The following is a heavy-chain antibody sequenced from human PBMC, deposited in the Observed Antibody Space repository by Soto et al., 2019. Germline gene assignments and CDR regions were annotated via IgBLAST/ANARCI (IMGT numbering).Heavy chain of an antibody. CDR3: ARNQYPGVGMDV. V-gene: IGHV3-30*03. CDR1: GFTFSSYG. CDR2: ISYDGSNK. D-gene: IGHD2-2*01. J-gene: IGHJ6*02. Sequence: PGGSLRLSCAASGFTFSSYGMHWVRQAPGRGLEWVAVISYDGSNKYYADSVKGRFTISRDNSKNTLYLQMNSLRAEDTAVYYCARNQYPGVGMDVWGQGTTVTVCS.